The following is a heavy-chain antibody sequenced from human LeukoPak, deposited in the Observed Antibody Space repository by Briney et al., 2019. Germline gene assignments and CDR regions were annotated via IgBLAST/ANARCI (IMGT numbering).Heavy chain of an antibody. J-gene: IGHJ4*02. CDR1: GFTLSNYW. V-gene: IGHV3-7*05. Sequence: GGSLRLSCAASGFTLSNYWMTWVRQAPGKGLEWVANINPDGSDKHYVGSVEGRFTISKDNAKNSLYLQMNSLRAEDTAVYYCTKRGGDWHEGEYWGQGALVTVSS. CDR3: TKRGGDWHEGEY. CDR2: INPDGSDK. D-gene: IGHD2-21*02.